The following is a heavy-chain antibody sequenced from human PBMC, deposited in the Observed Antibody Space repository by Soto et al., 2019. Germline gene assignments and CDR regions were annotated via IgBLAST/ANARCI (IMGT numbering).Heavy chain of an antibody. D-gene: IGHD5-18*01. CDR3: VTGYHSDY. CDR1: GFTFSSYA. CDR2: IKNDGSEK. V-gene: IGHV3-7*03. Sequence: GESLRLSCAASGFTFSSYAMSWVRQAPGRGLEWVASIKNDGSEKYYMDSLKGRFTISRGNALNSLYLQMNSLRAEDTAVYFCVTGYHSDYWGQGTLVTVSS. J-gene: IGHJ4*02.